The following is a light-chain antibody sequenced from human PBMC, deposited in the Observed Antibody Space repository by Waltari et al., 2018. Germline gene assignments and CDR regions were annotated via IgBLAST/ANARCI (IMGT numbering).Light chain of an antibody. CDR1: SSNVGGYHL. CDR2: AVN. J-gene: IGLJ3*02. Sequence: QSALSQPASVSGSPGQSITISCTGTSSNVGGYHLVSWSQHHPGKAPKLLISAVNKRPSGVSSRFSGSKSGNTASLTIAGLQAEDEAEYYCYSYAGSSTWVFGGGTNLAVL. V-gene: IGLV2-23*02. CDR3: YSYAGSSTWV.